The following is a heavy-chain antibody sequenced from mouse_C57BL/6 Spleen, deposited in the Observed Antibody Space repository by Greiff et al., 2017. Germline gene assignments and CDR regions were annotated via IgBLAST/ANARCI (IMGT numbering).Heavy chain of an antibody. CDR1: GYTFTDYN. Sequence: EVQVVESGPELVRPGASVKIPCKASGYTFTDYNMDWVKQSHGKSLEWIGDINPNNGGTIYNQKFKGKATLTVDKSSSTAYMELRSLTSEDTAVYYCARSRLLPFAYWGQGTLVTVSA. D-gene: IGHD2-3*01. J-gene: IGHJ3*01. V-gene: IGHV1-18*01. CDR2: INPNNGGT. CDR3: ARSRLLPFAY.